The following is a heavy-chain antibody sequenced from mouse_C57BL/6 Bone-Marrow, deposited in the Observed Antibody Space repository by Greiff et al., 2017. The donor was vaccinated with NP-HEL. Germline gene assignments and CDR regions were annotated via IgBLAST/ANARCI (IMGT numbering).Heavy chain of an antibody. Sequence: QVQLQQPGAELVKPGASVKLSCKASGYTFTSYWMHWVKQRPGRGLEWIGRIDTNRGGTKYNEKFKSKATLTVDKPSSTAYMQLSSLTSEDSAVYDCARGQLRLRGAMDYWGQGTSVTVSS. CDR2: IDTNRGGT. D-gene: IGHD3-2*02. CDR1: GYTFTSYW. V-gene: IGHV1-72*01. CDR3: ARGQLRLRGAMDY. J-gene: IGHJ4*01.